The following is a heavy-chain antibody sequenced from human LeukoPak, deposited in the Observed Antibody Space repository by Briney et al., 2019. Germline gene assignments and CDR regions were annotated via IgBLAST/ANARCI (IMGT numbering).Heavy chain of an antibody. CDR3: ARAKPIGLYCAFDI. Sequence: PSETPSLTCTVSGGSISSGGYYWSWIRQHPGKGLEWIGYIYYSGSTYYNPSLKSRVTISVDTSKNQFSLKLSSVTAADTAVYYCARAKPIGLYCAFDIWGQGTMVTVSS. CDR2: IYYSGST. D-gene: IGHD2-2*02. CDR1: GGSISSGGYY. J-gene: IGHJ3*02. V-gene: IGHV4-31*03.